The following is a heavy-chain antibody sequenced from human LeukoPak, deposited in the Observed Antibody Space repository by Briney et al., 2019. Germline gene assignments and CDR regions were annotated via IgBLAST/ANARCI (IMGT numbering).Heavy chain of an antibody. V-gene: IGHV1-69*04. D-gene: IGHD4-23*01. CDR3: ARYGGNGDYYYYYGMDV. CDR1: GGTFSSYA. J-gene: IGHJ6*02. CDR2: IIPILGIA. Sequence: SVKVSCKASGGTFSSYAISWVRQAPGQGLEWMGRIIPILGIANYAQKFQGRVTITADKSTSTAYMELSSLRSEDTAVYYCARYGGNGDYYYYYGMDVWAKGPRSPSP.